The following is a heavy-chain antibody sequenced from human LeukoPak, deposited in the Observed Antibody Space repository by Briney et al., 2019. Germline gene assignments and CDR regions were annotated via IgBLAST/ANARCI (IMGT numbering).Heavy chain of an antibody. CDR1: GFTFSSYW. CDR2: IKQDGSEK. CDR3: ARVMDVVVPAAKVKGVYYYMDV. J-gene: IGHJ6*03. V-gene: IGHV3-7*01. Sequence: GGSLRLSCAASGFTFSSYWMSWVRQAPGKGLEWVANIKQDGSEKYYVDSVKGRFTISRDNAKNSLYLQMNSLRAEDTAVYYCARVMDVVVPAAKVKGVYYYMDVWGKGTTVTVSS. D-gene: IGHD2-2*01.